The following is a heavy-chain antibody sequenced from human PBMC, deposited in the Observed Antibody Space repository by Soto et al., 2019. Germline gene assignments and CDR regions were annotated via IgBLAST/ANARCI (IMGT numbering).Heavy chain of an antibody. V-gene: IGHV3-23*01. D-gene: IGHD6-19*01. CDR3: ARRSSGWYFDY. CDR1: GFTFSSYA. J-gene: IGHJ4*02. Sequence: EVQLLESGGGLVQPGGSLRLSCAASGFTFSSYAMSWVRQTPGKGLEWVSVISGRGDSTYYADSVKGRFTISRDNSKNTLYLQMNSLRAEDTAVYYCARRSSGWYFDYWGQGTLVTVSS. CDR2: ISGRGDST.